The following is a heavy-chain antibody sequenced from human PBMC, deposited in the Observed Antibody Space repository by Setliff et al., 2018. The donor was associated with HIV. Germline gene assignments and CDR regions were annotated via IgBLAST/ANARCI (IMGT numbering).Heavy chain of an antibody. Sequence: GASVKVSCKASGYTFTSYGISWVRQAPGQGLEWMGWIIPIFGPANYAQKFQDRVTITTDESTSTAYMELSSLKSEDTAVYYCARGFEVESSGWFDPWGQGTLVTVSS. CDR2: IIPIFGPA. D-gene: IGHD3-9*01. CDR3: ARGFEVESSGWFDP. J-gene: IGHJ5*02. V-gene: IGHV1-69*05. CDR1: GYTFTSYG.